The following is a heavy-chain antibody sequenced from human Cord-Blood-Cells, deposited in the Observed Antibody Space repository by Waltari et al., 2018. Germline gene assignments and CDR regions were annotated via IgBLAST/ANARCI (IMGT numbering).Heavy chain of an antibody. D-gene: IGHD6-19*01. CDR3: ARGRRIAVAGNFDY. Sequence: WGAGLLKPSETLSLTCAVYGGSFSGYYWSWIRQPPGKGLEWIGEINHSGSTNYNPSLKSRVTISVDTSKNQFSLKLSSVTAADTAVYYCARGRRIAVAGNFDYWGQGTLVTVSS. V-gene: IGHV4-34*01. CDR1: GGSFSGYY. J-gene: IGHJ4*02. CDR2: INHSGST.